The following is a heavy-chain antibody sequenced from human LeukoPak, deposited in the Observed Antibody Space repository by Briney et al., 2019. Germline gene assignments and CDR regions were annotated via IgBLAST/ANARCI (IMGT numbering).Heavy chain of an antibody. CDR1: GDSFTSVTDY. CDR3: AGDRGDILTGYPRDSSSPSFRYGMDV. J-gene: IGHJ6*02. D-gene: IGHD3-9*01. CDR2: GDYSGGT. V-gene: IGHV4-39*07. Sequence: PSETLSLTCTVSGDSFTSVTDYWAWIRQPPGKGLEWIATGDYSGGTYYNPSLESRVAISADMSKNQISLQLTSVTGADTAVYYCAGDRGDILTGYPRDSSSPSFRYGMDVWGQGTTVTVSS.